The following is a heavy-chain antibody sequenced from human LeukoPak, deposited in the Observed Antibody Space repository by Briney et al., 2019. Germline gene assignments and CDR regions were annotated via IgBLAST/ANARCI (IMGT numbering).Heavy chain of an antibody. CDR1: GGSISSYY. CDR2: IYTSGST. V-gene: IGHV4-4*07. J-gene: IGHJ4*02. CDR3: ARDPGGGELSFFDY. D-gene: IGHD3-16*01. Sequence: SETLSLTCTVSGGSISSYYWSWIRQPAGKGPEWIGRIYTSGSTNYNPSLKSRVTMSVDTSKNQFSLKLSSVTAADAAAYYGARDPGGGELSFFDYWGQGTLVTVSS.